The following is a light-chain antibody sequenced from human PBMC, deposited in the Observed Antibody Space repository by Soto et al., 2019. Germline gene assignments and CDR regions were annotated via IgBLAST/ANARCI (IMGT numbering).Light chain of an antibody. Sequence: DIQLTQSPSFLSASVGDRVTITCRASQGISSYLAWYQQKPGKDPKPLIYAASTFQNGVPSTFRGCGSGTEFTLAISSLLTNDLAKADCQQHNSYPPTSGSGTKLESK. V-gene: IGKV1-9*01. J-gene: IGKJ2*01. CDR1: QGISSY. CDR3: QQHNSYPPT. CDR2: AAS.